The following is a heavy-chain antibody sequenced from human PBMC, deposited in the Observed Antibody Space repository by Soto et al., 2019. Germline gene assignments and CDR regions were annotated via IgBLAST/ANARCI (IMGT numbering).Heavy chain of an antibody. CDR3: ATKGRWYVGYYYYGMDV. CDR2: MNPNSGDT. D-gene: IGHD6-13*01. CDR1: GYTFTSYD. Sequence: ASVKVSCKASGYTFTSYDINWVRQATGQGLEWMGWMNPNSGDTGYAQNFQGRVTMTRNTSISTAYMELSSLRSEDTAVYYCATKGRWYVGYYYYGMDVWGQGTTVTVSS. J-gene: IGHJ6*02. V-gene: IGHV1-8*01.